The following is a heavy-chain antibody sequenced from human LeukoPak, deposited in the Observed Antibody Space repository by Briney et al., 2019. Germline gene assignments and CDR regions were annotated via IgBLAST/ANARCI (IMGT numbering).Heavy chain of an antibody. D-gene: IGHD2-2*01. CDR2: ISNDGNT. V-gene: IGHV3-23*01. J-gene: IGHJ4*02. CDR1: GFTFSSYA. CDR3: ARGPASNS. Sequence: PGGSLRLSCAASGFTFSSYAMSWVRQAPGKGPDWVSVISNDGNTFYAGSVKGRFTISRDNSKNTVYLQINNLRADDTAVYYCARGPASNSWGQGTLVTVSS.